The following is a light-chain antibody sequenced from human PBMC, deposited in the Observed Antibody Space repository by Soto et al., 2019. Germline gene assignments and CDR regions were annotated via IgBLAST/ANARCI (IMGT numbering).Light chain of an antibody. CDR2: KAS. J-gene: IGKJ1*01. CDR1: QSISSW. V-gene: IGKV1-5*03. CDR3: QHFNSYPWT. Sequence: DIQLPQSPSTLSASVGDRVTITCRASQSISSWLAWYQQKPGKAPKLLINKASSLESGVPSRFSGSGSGTEFTLTISRLQPDDFATYYCQHFNSYPWTFGQGTKVDIK.